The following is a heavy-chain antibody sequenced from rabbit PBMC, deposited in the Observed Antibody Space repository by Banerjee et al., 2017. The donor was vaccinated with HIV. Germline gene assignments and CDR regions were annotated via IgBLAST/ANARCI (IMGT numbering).Heavy chain of an antibody. V-gene: IGHV1S45*01. CDR1: GFSFSSTYW. J-gene: IGHJ6*01. Sequence: QEQLEESGGDLVKPEGSLTLTCTASGFSFSSTYWICWVRQAPGKGLEWIACIDAGSSVSTYYASWAKGRFTISKTSSTTVTLQMTSLTAADTATYFCARDLAGVIGWNFGLWGPGTLVTVS. CDR2: IDAGSSVST. D-gene: IGHD4-1*01. CDR3: ARDLAGVIGWNFGL.